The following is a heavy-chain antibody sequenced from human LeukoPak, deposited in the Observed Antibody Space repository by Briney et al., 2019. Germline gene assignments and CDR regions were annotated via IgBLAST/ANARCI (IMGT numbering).Heavy chain of an antibody. Sequence: PSETLSLTCTVSGGSVSSGSYYWSWIRQPPGKGLEWIGYIYYSGRTNYNPSLKSRVTISVDTSKSQFSLILSSVTAADTAVYYCARATTYYDFWSGYSTQYYFDYWGQGTLVTVSS. CDR3: ARATTYYDFWSGYSTQYYFDY. CDR1: GGSVSSGSYY. V-gene: IGHV4-61*01. D-gene: IGHD3-3*01. J-gene: IGHJ4*02. CDR2: IYYSGRT.